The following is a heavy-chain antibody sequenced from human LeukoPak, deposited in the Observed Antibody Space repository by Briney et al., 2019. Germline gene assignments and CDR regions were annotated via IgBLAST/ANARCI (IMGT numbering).Heavy chain of an antibody. CDR3: AIDPNWGTHS. CDR2: IGSSGGGI. D-gene: IGHD7-27*01. CDR1: GFTISTYT. V-gene: IGHV3-23*01. J-gene: IGHJ4*02. Sequence: PGGSLRLSCAASGFTISTYTMYWVRHPPGKRLEWVSIIGSSGGGIHYADSVKGRFTISRDNSKNALYLQMNSLRVEDTAVYYCAIDPNWGTHSWGQGVLVTVSS.